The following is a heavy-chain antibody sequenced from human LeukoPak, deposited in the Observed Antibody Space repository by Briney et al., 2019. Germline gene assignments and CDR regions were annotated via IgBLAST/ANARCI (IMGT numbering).Heavy chain of an antibody. Sequence: PSETLSLTCTVSGGSISSYYWSWIRQPPGKGLEWIGYIYYSGSTNYNPSLKSRVTISVDTSKNQFSLKLSSVTAADTAVYYCARRLGVVVITSYYYYMDVWGKGTTVTVSS. V-gene: IGHV4-59*01. CDR3: ARRLGVVVITSYYYYMDV. J-gene: IGHJ6*03. D-gene: IGHD3-22*01. CDR1: GGSISSYY. CDR2: IYYSGST.